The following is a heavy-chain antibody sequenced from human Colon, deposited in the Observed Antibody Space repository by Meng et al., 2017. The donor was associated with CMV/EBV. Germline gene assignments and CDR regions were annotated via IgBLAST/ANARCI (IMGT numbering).Heavy chain of an antibody. CDR1: GFPFTSYV. D-gene: IGHD2-15*01. Sequence: EVQLLGSGGGLVQPGGSLRLSCAAAGFPFTSYVMSWVRQAPGKGLEWVSTIGRGSGANYADSVKGRFTMSRDNSKNTVYLEMNNLRAEDTAIYYCARDRWFTFWGQGVLVTVSS. CDR3: ARDRWFTF. CDR2: IGRGSGA. J-gene: IGHJ4*02. V-gene: IGHV3-23*01.